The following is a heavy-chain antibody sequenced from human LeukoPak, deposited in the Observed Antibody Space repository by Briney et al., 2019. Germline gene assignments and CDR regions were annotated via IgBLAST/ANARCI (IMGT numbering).Heavy chain of an antibody. J-gene: IGHJ4*02. Sequence: QPGGSLRLSCAASGFTFSSYGMHWVRQAPGKGLEWVAFIRYDGSNKYYADSVKGRFTISRDNSKNTLYLQMNSLRAEDTAVYYCAKDGAVSSSQDYWGQGTLVTVSS. CDR1: GFTFSSYG. CDR2: IRYDGSNK. D-gene: IGHD6-13*01. V-gene: IGHV3-30*02. CDR3: AKDGAVSSSQDY.